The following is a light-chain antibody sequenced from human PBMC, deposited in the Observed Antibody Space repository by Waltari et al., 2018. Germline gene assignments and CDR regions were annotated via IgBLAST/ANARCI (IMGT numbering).Light chain of an antibody. CDR2: DVN. CDR3: SSYAGSSTLV. V-gene: IGLV2-11*01. Sequence: QSALTQPRSVSGSPGQSVTTSCTGTSSDVGDSYYVSWYQQNPGKAPKRMIYDVNKRPSGVPYRFSGSKSGNTASLTISGLQPEDEADYYCSSYAGSSTLVFGGGTKLTVL. CDR1: SSDVGDSYY. J-gene: IGLJ3*02.